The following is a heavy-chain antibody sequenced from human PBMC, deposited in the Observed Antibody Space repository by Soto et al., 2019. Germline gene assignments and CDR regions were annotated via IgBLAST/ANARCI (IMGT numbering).Heavy chain of an antibody. Sequence: GSLRLSCAASGFTFSSYSMNWVRQAPGKGLEWVSSISSSSSYIYYADSVKGRFTISRDNAKNSLYLQMNSLRAEDTAVYYCARDLLFCSGGSCYSSGAFDIWGQGTMVTVSS. CDR1: GFTFSSYS. J-gene: IGHJ3*02. CDR2: ISSSSSYI. CDR3: ARDLLFCSGGSCYSSGAFDI. V-gene: IGHV3-21*01. D-gene: IGHD2-15*01.